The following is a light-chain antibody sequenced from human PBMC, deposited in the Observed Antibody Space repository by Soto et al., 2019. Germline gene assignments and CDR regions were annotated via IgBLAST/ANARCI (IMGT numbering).Light chain of an antibody. CDR1: QSVGSY. CDR3: QQYDM. J-gene: IGKJ1*01. V-gene: IGKV3-11*01. CDR2: DAS. Sequence: EIVLTQSPATLSLSPGERATLSCRASQSVGSYLAWYQQKPGQAPSLLMYDASSRATGIPARFSGSGSGTEFTLTITSLQPEDFATYYCQQYDMFGPGTKVDTK.